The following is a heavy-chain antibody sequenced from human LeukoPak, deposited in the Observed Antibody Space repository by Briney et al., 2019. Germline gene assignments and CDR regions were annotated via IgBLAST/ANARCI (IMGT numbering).Heavy chain of an antibody. CDR2: ISSSGSTI. CDR1: GFTFSDYY. CDR3: ARDHNYYDSSGYYY. V-gene: IGHV3-11*01. Sequence: PGGSLRLSCAASGFTFSDYYMSWIRQAPGKGLEWVSYISSSGSTIYYADSVKGRFTISRDNAKNSLYLQMNSLRAEDTAVHYCARDHNYYDSSGYYYWGQGTLVTVSS. D-gene: IGHD3-22*01. J-gene: IGHJ4*02.